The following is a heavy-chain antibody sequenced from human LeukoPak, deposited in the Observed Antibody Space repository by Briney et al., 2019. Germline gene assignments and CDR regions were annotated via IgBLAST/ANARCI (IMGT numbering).Heavy chain of an antibody. J-gene: IGHJ4*02. D-gene: IGHD1-1*01. CDR2: IYHSGSP. CDR1: GGSISSNNW. Sequence: SETLSLTCAVSGGSISSNNWWGWVRQPPGKGLEWIGEIYHSGSPNYNPSLKSRVTISVDRSRNHFSLNLSSVTAADTAVYYCARVNINNWHSCDYWGQGTLVTVSS. V-gene: IGHV4-4*02. CDR3: ARVNINNWHSCDY.